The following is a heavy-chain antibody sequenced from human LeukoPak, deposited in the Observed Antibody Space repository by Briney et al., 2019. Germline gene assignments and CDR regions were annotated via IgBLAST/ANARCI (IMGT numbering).Heavy chain of an antibody. D-gene: IGHD1-7*01. CDR1: GFTFSSYA. CDR3: ARGDWNYHFDY. J-gene: IGHJ4*02. CDR2: IIPIFGTA. V-gene: IGHV1-69*05. Sequence: PGGSLRLSCAASGFTFSSYAISWVRQAPGQGLEWMGGIIPIFGTANYAQKFQGRVTITTDESTSTAYMELSSLRSEDTAVYYCARGDWNYHFDYWGQGTLVTVSS.